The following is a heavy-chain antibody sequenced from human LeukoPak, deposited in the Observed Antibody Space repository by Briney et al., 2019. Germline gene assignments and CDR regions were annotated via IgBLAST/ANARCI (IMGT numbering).Heavy chain of an antibody. D-gene: IGHD6-25*01. CDR1: GGSFSGYY. CDR3: ARRRPSRGHYFDY. CDR2: INHSGST. Sequence: SETLSLTCAVYGGSFSGYYWSWIRQPPGKGLEWIGEINHSGSTNYNPSLKSRVTISVDTSKNQFSLKLSSVTAADTAVYYCARRRPSRGHYFDYWGQGTLVTVSS. V-gene: IGHV4-34*01. J-gene: IGHJ4*02.